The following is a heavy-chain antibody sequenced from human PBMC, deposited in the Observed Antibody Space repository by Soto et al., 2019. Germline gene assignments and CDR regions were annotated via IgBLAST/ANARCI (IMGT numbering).Heavy chain of an antibody. CDR1: GFTFSSYW. V-gene: IGHV3-48*04. D-gene: IGHD2-8*01. Sequence: PGGSLRLSCAASGFTFSSYWMSWVRQAPGKGLEWVSYISSSGSTIYYADSVKGRFTISRDNAKNSLYLQMNSLRAEDTAVYYCARGLLYDPLDYWGQGTLVTVSS. J-gene: IGHJ4*02. CDR2: ISSSGSTI. CDR3: ARGLLYDPLDY.